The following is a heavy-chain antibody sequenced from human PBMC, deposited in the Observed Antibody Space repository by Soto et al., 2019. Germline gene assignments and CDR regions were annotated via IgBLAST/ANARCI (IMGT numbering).Heavy chain of an antibody. J-gene: IGHJ5*02. CDR1: XDSVSSNSAA. CDR3: AREAAAGTRLSWFDP. D-gene: IGHD6-13*01. V-gene: IGHV6-1*01. CDR2: TYYRSKWYN. Sequence: SQTLSLTCAISXDSVSSNSAACNWIRQSPSRGLEWLGRTYYRSKWYNDYAVSVKSRITINPDTSKNQFSLQLNSVTPEDTAVYYCAREAAAGTRLSWFDPWGQGTLVTVSS.